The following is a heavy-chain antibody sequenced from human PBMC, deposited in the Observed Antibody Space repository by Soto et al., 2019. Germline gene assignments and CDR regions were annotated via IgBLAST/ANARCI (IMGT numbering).Heavy chain of an antibody. J-gene: IGHJ4*02. V-gene: IGHV4-30-4*01. Sequence: TLSLTCTVSGGSISSGDYYWSWIRQPPGKGLEWIGYIYYSGSTYYNPSLKSRVTISVDTSKNQFSLKLSSVTAADTAVYYCARKYGDFNVVYFDYWGQGTLVTVSS. CDR3: ARKYGDFNVVYFDY. CDR1: GGSISSGDYY. D-gene: IGHD4-17*01. CDR2: IYYSGST.